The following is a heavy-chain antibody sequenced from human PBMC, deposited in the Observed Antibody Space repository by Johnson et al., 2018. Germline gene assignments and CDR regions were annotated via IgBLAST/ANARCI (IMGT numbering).Heavy chain of an antibody. CDR1: GGSINNYY. CDR3: ARDVRGAFDI. V-gene: IGHV4-59*01. CDR2: MYYTGSA. J-gene: IGHJ3*02. Sequence: QVQLVESGPGLVKPSETLSLTCTVSGGSINNYYWSWIRQPPGKGLEWIGYMYYTGSANYNPSLKSRGTMSLDTSKNQFPLKLSSVTAADTAVYYCARDVRGAFDIWGQGTMVTVSS.